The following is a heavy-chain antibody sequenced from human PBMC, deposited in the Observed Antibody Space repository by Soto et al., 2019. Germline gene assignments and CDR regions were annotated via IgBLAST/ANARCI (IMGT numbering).Heavy chain of an antibody. J-gene: IGHJ5*02. CDR2: MNPNSGNT. D-gene: IGHD3-10*01. CDR3: ARAVTMVRGVKAWRIDP. CDR1: GYTFTSYD. Sequence: ASVKVSCKASGYTFTSYDINWVRQATGQGLEWMGWMNPNSGNTGYAQKFQGRVTMTRNTSISTAYMELSSLRSEDTAVYYCARAVTMVRGVKAWRIDPWGQGTLVTVSS. V-gene: IGHV1-8*01.